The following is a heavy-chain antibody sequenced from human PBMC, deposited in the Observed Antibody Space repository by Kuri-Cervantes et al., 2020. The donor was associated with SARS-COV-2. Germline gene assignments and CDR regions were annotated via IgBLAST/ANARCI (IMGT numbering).Heavy chain of an antibody. CDR3: ATVHYYGSGSYYYYYYGMDV. J-gene: IGHJ6*02. CDR2: INPNSGGT. CDR1: GYTFTGYY. D-gene: IGHD3-10*01. Sequence: ASVKVSCKASGYTFTGYYMHWVRQAPGQGLEWMGWINPNSGGTNYAQKFQGRVTMTRDTSISTAYMELSRLRSEDTAVYYCATVHYYGSGSYYYYYYGMDVWGQGTTVTVSS. V-gene: IGHV1-2*02.